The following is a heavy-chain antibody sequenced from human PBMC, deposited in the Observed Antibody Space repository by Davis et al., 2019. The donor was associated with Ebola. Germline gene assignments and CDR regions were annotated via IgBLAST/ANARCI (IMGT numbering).Heavy chain of an antibody. CDR2: LDVSDYNT. CDR1: GFSLTSYG. J-gene: IGHJ6*02. D-gene: IGHD1-14*01. V-gene: IGHV3-23*01. Sequence: GESLKISCAASGFSLTSYGMHWVRQAPGKGLEWISRLDVSDYNTYYADSVKGRFTISRDNSKNTLYLQMDSRTAEDTAVYYCARGGETVTGTASHGMDVWGQGTTVTVSS. CDR3: ARGGETVTGTASHGMDV.